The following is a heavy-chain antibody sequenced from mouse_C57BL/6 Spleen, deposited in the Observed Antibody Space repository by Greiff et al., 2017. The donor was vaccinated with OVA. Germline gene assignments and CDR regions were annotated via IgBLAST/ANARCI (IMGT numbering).Heavy chain of an antibody. J-gene: IGHJ2*01. CDR3: ARPHYYGSSYYFDY. CDR2: IYPGDGDT. CDR1: GYAFSSSW. D-gene: IGHD1-1*01. V-gene: IGHV1-82*01. Sequence: VQLQQSGPELVKPGASVKISCKASGYAFSSSWMNWVKQRPGKGLEWIGRIYPGDGDTNYNGKFKGKATLTADKSSSTAYMQLSSLTSEDSAVYCCARPHYYGSSYYFDYWGQGTTLTVSS.